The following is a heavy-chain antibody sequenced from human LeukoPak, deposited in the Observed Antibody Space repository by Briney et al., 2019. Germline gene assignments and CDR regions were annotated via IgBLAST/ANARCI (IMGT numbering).Heavy chain of an antibody. CDR1: GFTFSSYA. J-gene: IGHJ6*03. Sequence: GGSLRLSCAASGFTFSSYAMSWVRQAPGKGLEWVSVISGSGGSTYYADSVKGRFTISRDNSKNTLYLQMNSLRAEDTAVYYCAKHLKGYYYYMDVWGKGTTVTVSS. V-gene: IGHV3-23*01. CDR3: AKHLKGYYYYMDV. CDR2: ISGSGGST.